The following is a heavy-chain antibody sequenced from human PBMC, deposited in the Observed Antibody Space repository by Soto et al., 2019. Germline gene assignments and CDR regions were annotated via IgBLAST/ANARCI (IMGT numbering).Heavy chain of an antibody. CDR3: ARQEVGYYYYYYYMDV. J-gene: IGHJ6*03. Sequence: SETLSLTCTVSGGSISSYYWSWIRQPPGKGLEWIGYIYYSGSTNYNPSLKSRVTISVDTSKNQFSLKLSSVTAADTAVYYCARQEVGYYYYYYYMDVWGKGTTVTVSS. D-gene: IGHD3-10*01. CDR2: IYYSGST. V-gene: IGHV4-59*08. CDR1: GGSISSYY.